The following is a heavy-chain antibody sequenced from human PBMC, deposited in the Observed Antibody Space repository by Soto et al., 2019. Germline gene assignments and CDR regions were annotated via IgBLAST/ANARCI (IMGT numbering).Heavy chain of an antibody. CDR1: GFTFSSYA. D-gene: IGHD2-15*01. CDR2: ISGSGGST. V-gene: IGHV3-23*01. Sequence: GGSLRLSCAASGFTFSSYAMSWVRQAPGKGLEWVSAISGSGGSTYYADSVKGRFTISRDNSKNTLYLQMNSLRAEDTAVYYCAKANPYCSGGSCLRCYFDYWGQGTLVTVSS. J-gene: IGHJ4*02. CDR3: AKANPYCSGGSCLRCYFDY.